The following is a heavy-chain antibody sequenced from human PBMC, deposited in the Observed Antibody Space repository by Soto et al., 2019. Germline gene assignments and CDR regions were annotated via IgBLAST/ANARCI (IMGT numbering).Heavy chain of an antibody. J-gene: IGHJ6*03. CDR2: INHSGST. D-gene: IGHD3-3*01. CDR3: ARVDDFWSGPYYMDV. Sequence: PSETLSLTCAVYGGSFSGYYWSWIRQPPGKGLEWIGEINHSGSTNYNPSLKSRVTISVDTSKTQFSLKLSSVTAADTALYYCARVDDFWSGPYYMDVWGKGTTVTVSS. V-gene: IGHV4-34*01. CDR1: GGSFSGYY.